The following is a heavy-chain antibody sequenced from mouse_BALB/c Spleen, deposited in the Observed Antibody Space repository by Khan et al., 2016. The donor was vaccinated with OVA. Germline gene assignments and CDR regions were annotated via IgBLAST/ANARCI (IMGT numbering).Heavy chain of an antibody. V-gene: IGHV1-7*01. CDR2: INPSTGYT. CDR3: ARRGLRWDFDY. Sequence: VQLQESGAELAKPGASVKMSCKASGYTFINYWILWVKQRSGQGLEWFGYINPSTGYTEYNPNFKDKATLTADKSSSTAYLQLSCLTSEDSAVYYCARRGLRWDFDYWGQGTTLTVSS. D-gene: IGHD1-1*01. J-gene: IGHJ2*01. CDR1: GYTFINYW.